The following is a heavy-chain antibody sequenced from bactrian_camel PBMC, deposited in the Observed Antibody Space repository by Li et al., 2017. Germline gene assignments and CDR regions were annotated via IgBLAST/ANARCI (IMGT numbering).Heavy chain of an antibody. CDR2: IDSDGIT. D-gene: IGHD4*01. Sequence: HVQLVESGGGSVQAGGSLRLTCAASGRTSDLYCMAWFRQAPGKEREGVAVIDSDGITRHADSVRGRFTISQDNAKKTLYLQMNNLRIEDTATYYCAAAPDYYTDYQCRFGWGQGTQVTVS. CDR1: GRTSDLYC. V-gene: IGHV3S53*01. J-gene: IGHJ4*01. CDR3: AAAPDYYTDYQCRFG.